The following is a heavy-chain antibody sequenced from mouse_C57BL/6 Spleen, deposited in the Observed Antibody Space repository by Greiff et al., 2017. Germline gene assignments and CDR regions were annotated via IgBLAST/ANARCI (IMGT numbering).Heavy chain of an antibody. J-gene: IGHJ1*03. CDR1: GFTFSSYA. D-gene: IGHD2-12*01. CDR2: ISDGGSYT. Sequence: DVKLVESGGGLVKPGGSLKLSCAASGFTFSSYAMSWVRQTPEKRLEWVATISDGGSYTYYPDNVKGRFTISRDNAKNNLYLQMSHLKSEDTAMYYCARDKGDDDWYFDVWGTGTTVTVSS. V-gene: IGHV5-4*01. CDR3: ARDKGDDDWYFDV.